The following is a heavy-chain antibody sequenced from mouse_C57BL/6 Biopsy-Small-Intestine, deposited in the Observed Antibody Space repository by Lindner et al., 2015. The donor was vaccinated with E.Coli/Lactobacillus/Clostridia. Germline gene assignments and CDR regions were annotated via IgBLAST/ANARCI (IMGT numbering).Heavy chain of an antibody. J-gene: IGHJ4*01. V-gene: IGHV1-53*01. D-gene: IGHD3-1*01. CDR1: GYTFSGHQ. CDR2: INPISGGS. CDR3: VRLDTAFVNPLDY. Sequence: SVKVSCKASGYTFSGHQMHWVRQAPGQGLEWVGRINPISGGSIYAEKFHGRVTMTRDMSIDTVYLELNSLTSDDTAFYFCVRLDTAFVNPLDYWGQGTLVTVSS.